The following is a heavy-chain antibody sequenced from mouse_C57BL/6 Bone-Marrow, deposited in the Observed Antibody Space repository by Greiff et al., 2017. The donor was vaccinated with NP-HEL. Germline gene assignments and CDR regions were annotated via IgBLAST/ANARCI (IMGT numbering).Heavy chain of an antibody. CDR3: TTLYSNYGFAY. V-gene: IGHV14-4*01. CDR2: IDPENGDT. CDR1: GFNIKDDY. J-gene: IGHJ3*01. Sequence: VQLQQSGAELVRPGASVKLSCTASGFNIKDDYMHWVKQRPEQGLEWIGWIDPENGDTESASKFQGKAPITADTSSNTAYLQLSSLTSEDTAVYYCTTLYSNYGFAYWGQGTLVTVSA. D-gene: IGHD2-5*01.